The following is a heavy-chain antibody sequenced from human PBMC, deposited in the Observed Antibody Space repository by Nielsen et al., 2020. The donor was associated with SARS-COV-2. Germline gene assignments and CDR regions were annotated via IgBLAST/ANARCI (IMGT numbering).Heavy chain of an antibody. CDR3: ARGKVDYDILTGYWGGIADWFDP. CDR1: GFTFRNWW. CDR2: SNSDGRST. Sequence: GGSLRLSCVASGFTFRNWWMHWVRQGPGKGLEWVSRSNSDGRSTSYADSVKGRFTMSRDNAKNTVYLQMNSLRAEDTGVYYCARGKVDYDILTGYWGGIADWFDPWGQGTLVTVSS. J-gene: IGHJ5*02. V-gene: IGHV3-74*01. D-gene: IGHD3-9*01.